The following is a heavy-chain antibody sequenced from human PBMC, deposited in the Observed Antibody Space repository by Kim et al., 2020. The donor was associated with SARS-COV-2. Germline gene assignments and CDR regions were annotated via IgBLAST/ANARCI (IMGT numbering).Heavy chain of an antibody. D-gene: IGHD6-13*01. Sequence: SVKVSCKASGGTFSSYAISWVRQAPGQGLEWMGGIIPIFGTANYAQKFQGRVTITADEPTSTAYMELSSLRSEDTAVYYCARDQVAAAGWYGMGVWGQGTTVTVSS. CDR1: GGTFSSYA. CDR3: ARDQVAAAGWYGMGV. V-gene: IGHV1-69*13. CDR2: IIPIFGTA. J-gene: IGHJ6*02.